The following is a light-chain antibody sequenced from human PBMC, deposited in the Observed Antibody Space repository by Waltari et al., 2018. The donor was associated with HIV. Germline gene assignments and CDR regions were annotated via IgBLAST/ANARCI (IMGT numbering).Light chain of an antibody. J-gene: IGLJ2*01. CDR3: SSYTSSSSVV. CDR1: SSDVGGYNY. CDR2: ELS. Sequence: QSALTQPDSVAGSPGHSITISCTGTSSDVGGYNYVSWYQQHPGKATKPMVYELSNRPSGVSNRFSASKSGNTAAQTISGLHAEDEADYYCSSYTSSSSVVFGGGTKLSVL. V-gene: IGLV2-14*01.